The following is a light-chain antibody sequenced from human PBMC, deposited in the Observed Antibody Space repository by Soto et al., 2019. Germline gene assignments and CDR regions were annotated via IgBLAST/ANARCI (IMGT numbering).Light chain of an antibody. V-gene: IGKV3-11*01. CDR3: QQRGNWPLT. Sequence: EIMLTQSPATLSLSPGETATLSCRANQLISNYLAWYQQKPGQAPRLLIYDASNTATGIPARFSGSGSGTDFTLTISSLGPEDFAVYYCQQRGNWPLTFGGGTKVDSK. CDR1: QLISNY. J-gene: IGKJ4*01. CDR2: DAS.